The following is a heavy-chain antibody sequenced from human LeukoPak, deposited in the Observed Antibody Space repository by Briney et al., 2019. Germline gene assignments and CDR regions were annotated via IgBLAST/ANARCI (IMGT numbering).Heavy chain of an antibody. J-gene: IGHJ4*02. CDR1: GFTFSSYW. V-gene: IGHV3-7*01. Sequence: GGSLRFSCAASGFTFSSYWMSWVRQAPGKGLEWVANIKQDGSEKYYVESVKGRFTISRDNAKNSLYLQMNSLRAEDTAVYYCAREPSSSSCLDYWGQGTLVTVSS. D-gene: IGHD6-13*01. CDR2: IKQDGSEK. CDR3: AREPSSSSCLDY.